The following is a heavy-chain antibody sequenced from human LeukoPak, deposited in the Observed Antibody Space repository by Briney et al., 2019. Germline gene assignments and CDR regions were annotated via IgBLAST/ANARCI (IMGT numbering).Heavy chain of an antibody. CDR1: GGSFSGSY. V-gene: IGHV4-34*01. J-gene: IGHJ4*02. Sequence: SETLSLTCGVSGGSFSGSYWGWIRQPPGKGLEWIGEINLSGSTNYNSSLTGRVTISLDTSKNQFSLNLRSVTTADTAVYHCARVSIPLFGVVTAHFDSWGQGTLVAVSS. D-gene: IGHD3-3*01. CDR3: ARVSIPLFGVVTAHFDS. CDR2: INLSGST.